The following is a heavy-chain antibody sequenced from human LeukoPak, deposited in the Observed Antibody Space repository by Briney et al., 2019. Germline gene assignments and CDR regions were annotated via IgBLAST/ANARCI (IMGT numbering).Heavy chain of an antibody. CDR1: GFTFSSYA. D-gene: IGHD3-22*01. Sequence: GGSLRLSCAASGFTFSSYAMSWVRQAPGKGLEWVSAISGSGGSTYYADSVRGRFTISRDNSKNTLYLQMNSLRAEDTAVYYCAKDDMHDSSGLIPDYYYYGMDVWGQGTMVTVSS. CDR2: ISGSGGST. CDR3: AKDDMHDSSGLIPDYYYYGMDV. V-gene: IGHV3-23*01. J-gene: IGHJ6*02.